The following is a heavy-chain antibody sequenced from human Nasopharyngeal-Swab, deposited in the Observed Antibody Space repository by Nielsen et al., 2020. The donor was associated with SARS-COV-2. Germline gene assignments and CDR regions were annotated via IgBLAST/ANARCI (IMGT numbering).Heavy chain of an antibody. D-gene: IGHD2-15*01. Sequence: GGSLRLSCAAAGFTFGSVAMNWVRQAPGKGPQWVATITDTGHGTYYADSVKGRFTISRDNPENTLYLHMTSLRAEDSALYYFAKGYCSGAGCDYFYHWGQGTLVTVSS. V-gene: IGHV3-23*01. J-gene: IGHJ4*02. CDR1: GFTFGSVA. CDR3: AKGYCSGAGCDYFYH. CDR2: ITDTGHGT.